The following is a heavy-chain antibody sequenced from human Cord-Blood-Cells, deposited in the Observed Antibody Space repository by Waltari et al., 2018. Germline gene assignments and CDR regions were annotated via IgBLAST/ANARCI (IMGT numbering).Heavy chain of an antibody. CDR2: INHSGST. CDR3: ARGGYDFWSGSYFDY. J-gene: IGHJ4*02. D-gene: IGHD3-3*01. CDR1: GGSFSGYY. Sequence: QVQLQQWGAGLLKPSETLSLTCAVYGGSFSGYYWSWIRQPPGKGLEWIGEINHSGSTNYHPSLKSRVTISGDTSKNQFSLKLSSVTAAETAVYYCARGGYDFWSGSYFDYWGQGTLVTVSS. V-gene: IGHV4-34*01.